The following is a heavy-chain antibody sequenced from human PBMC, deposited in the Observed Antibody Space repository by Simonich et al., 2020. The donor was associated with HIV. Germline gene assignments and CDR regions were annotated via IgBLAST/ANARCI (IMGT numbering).Heavy chain of an antibody. V-gene: IGHV1-46*01. CDR2: IYPSGGST. D-gene: IGHD6-6*01. Sequence: QVQLVQSGAEVKKPGASVKFSCKASGYTFTSYYIHWVGQAPGQGLEWMGIIYPSGGSTSYAQKFRGRVTMTSDTSTSTVYMELSSLRSEDTAVYYCAREGAARPGFDYWGQGTLVTVSS. CDR1: GYTFTSYY. CDR3: AREGAARPGFDY. J-gene: IGHJ4*02.